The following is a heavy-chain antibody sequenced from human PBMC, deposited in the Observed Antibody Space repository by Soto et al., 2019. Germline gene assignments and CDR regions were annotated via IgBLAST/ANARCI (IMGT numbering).Heavy chain of an antibody. Sequence: SETLSLTCAVYGGSFSGYYWSWIRQPPGKGLEWIGEINHSGSTNYNPSLKSRVTISVDTSKNQFSLKLSSVTAADTAVYYCAREVLLWFGELSTLKNYYYYYGMDVWGQGTTVTVSS. V-gene: IGHV4-34*01. CDR2: INHSGST. CDR1: GGSFSGYY. D-gene: IGHD3-10*01. CDR3: AREVLLWFGELSTLKNYYYYYGMDV. J-gene: IGHJ6*02.